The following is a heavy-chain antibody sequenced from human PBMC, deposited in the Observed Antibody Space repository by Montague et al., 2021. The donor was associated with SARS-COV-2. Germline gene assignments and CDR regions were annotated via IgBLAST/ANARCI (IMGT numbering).Heavy chain of an antibody. CDR3: ASSGITLTGLDAFDI. Sequence: CASSGDSVSSMSVAWNWIRQSPSRGLEWLGRTYYRSKWYSDYAEXFKRRLVITPDTSKNQVSLQLNSVIPEDTAVYFCASSGITLTGLDAFDIWGQGTMVTVSS. CDR2: TYYRSKWYS. D-gene: IGHD3-9*01. V-gene: IGHV6-1*01. J-gene: IGHJ3*02. CDR1: GDSVSSMSVA.